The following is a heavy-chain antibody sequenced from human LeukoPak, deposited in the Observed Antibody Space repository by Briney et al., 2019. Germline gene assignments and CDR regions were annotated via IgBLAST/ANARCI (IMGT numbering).Heavy chain of an antibody. CDR1: GGSISSGGYY. V-gene: IGHV4-31*03. D-gene: IGHD5-24*01. CDR3: ARGHRDDAFDI. Sequence: SQTLSLTCTVSGGSISSGGYYWSWIRQHPGKGLEWIGYIYYSGSTYYNPSLKSRVTVSVDTSKNQFSLKLSSVTAADTAVYYCARGHRDDAFDIWGQGTMVTVSS. J-gene: IGHJ3*02. CDR2: IYYSGST.